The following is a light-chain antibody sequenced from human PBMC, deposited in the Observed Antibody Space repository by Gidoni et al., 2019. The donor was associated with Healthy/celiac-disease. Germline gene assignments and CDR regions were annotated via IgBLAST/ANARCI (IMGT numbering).Light chain of an antibody. J-gene: IGLJ3*02. V-gene: IGLV1-40*01. Sequence: QSVLTQPPSVSEAPGQRVTISCTGSSSNIGAGYDVHWYQQLPGTAPKLLIYGNSNRPSGVPDRFSGSKSGTSASLAITGLQAEDEADYYCQSYDSSLSVSWVFGGGTKLTVL. CDR1: SSNIGAGYD. CDR2: GNS. CDR3: QSYDSSLSVSWV.